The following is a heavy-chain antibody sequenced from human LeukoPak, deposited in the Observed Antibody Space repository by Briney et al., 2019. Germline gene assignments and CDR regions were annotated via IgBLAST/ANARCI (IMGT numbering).Heavy chain of an antibody. CDR1: GFTLSNYW. J-gene: IGHJ3*02. CDR3: ARDLYIVVVVAATSGAFDI. Sequence: GGSLRLSCAAAGFTLSNYWMSWVSQAPGKGLEWVANINQDGSVNYYVDSVKGRFTISRDNSKNTLYLQMNSLRAEDTAVYYCARDLYIVVVVAATSGAFDIWGQGTMVTVSS. D-gene: IGHD2-15*01. CDR2: INQDGSVN. V-gene: IGHV3-7*01.